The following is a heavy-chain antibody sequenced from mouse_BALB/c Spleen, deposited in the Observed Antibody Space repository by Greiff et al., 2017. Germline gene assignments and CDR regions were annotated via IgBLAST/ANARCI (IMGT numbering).Heavy chain of an antibody. D-gene: IGHD1-3*01. V-gene: IGHV5-17*02. CDR2: ISSGSSTI. Sequence: EVKVVESGGGLVQPGGSRKLSCAASGFTFSSFGMHWVRQAPEKGLEWVAYISSGSSTIYYADTVKGRFTISRDNPKNTLFLQMTSLRSEDTAMYYCASDNFGAMDYWGQGTSGTVSA. CDR1: GFTFSSFG. CDR3: ASDNFGAMDY. J-gene: IGHJ4*01.